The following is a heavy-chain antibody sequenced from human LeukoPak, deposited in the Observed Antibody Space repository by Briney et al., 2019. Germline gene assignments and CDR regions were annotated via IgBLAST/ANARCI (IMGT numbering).Heavy chain of an antibody. D-gene: IGHD4-17*01. CDR2: INHSGST. CDR3: ARTFYGAFDY. J-gene: IGHJ4*02. V-gene: IGHV4-34*01. CDR1: GGSFSGYY. Sequence: SETLSLTCAVYGGSFSGYYWSWIRQPPGKGLEWIGEINHSGSTNYNPSLKSRASVSVDTSKNQFSLKLSSVTAADTAVYYCARTFYGAFDYWGQGTLVTVSS.